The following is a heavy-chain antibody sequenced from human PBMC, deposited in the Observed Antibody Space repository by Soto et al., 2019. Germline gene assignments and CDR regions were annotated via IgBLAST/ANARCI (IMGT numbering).Heavy chain of an antibody. J-gene: IGHJ4*02. CDR1: GGSISSYC. Sequence: QVQLQESGPGLVKPSETLSLICSVSGGSISSYCWSWIRQPPGKGLEWIWCIYSSGSTNSNTSLKSRVTMSADMSKNQFSLKVSSVTAADTSVYFCARASGDSYFEYWGQGTLVTFSA. D-gene: IGHD4-17*01. V-gene: IGHV4-59*01. CDR3: ARASGDSYFEY. CDR2: IYSSGST.